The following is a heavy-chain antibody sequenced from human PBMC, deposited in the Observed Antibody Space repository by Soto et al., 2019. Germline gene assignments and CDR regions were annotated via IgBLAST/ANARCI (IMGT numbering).Heavy chain of an antibody. CDR1: GFTFSSYS. CDR2: ITGSSTYI. V-gene: IGHV3-21*01. D-gene: IGHD3-22*01. CDR3: ARVVDDYDPYYDYGMDF. J-gene: IGHJ6*02. Sequence: EVQLVESGGGLVKPGGSLRLSCAASGFTFSSYSMNWVRQAPGKGLEWVSSITGSSTYIYYADSVKGRFTISRDNAKNXLSLRMNSLRAGDTAVDYCARVVDDYDPYYDYGMDFWGQGTTVTVSS.